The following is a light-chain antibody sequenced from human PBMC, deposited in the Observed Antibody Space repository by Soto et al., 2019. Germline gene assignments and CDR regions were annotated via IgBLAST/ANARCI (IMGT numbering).Light chain of an antibody. CDR2: GTS. CDR3: QQYNNWPT. CDR1: QSVSSD. V-gene: IGKV3-15*01. J-gene: IGKJ1*01. Sequence: EIVMTQSPATLSVSPGERATLSCRASQSVSSDLAWYQHKPGQAPRLLIYGTSTRATGIPARFSGSGSGTEFPLTISSLQSEDFAIYYCQQYNNWPTFGQGTKVEIK.